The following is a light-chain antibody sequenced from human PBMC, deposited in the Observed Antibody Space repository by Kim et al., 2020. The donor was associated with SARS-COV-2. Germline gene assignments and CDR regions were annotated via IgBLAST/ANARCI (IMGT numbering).Light chain of an antibody. V-gene: IGKV3-20*01. Sequence: EIVLTQSPATLSLSPGERATLSCRASQSVNSNFLAWYQQKLGQAPRLLIYGASSRAIGIPDRFSGSGSGTDFTLTINILEPEDFAVYYCQQYGNSQYTFGQGTSWRS. J-gene: IGKJ2*01. CDR3: QQYGNSQYT. CDR1: QSVNSNF. CDR2: GAS.